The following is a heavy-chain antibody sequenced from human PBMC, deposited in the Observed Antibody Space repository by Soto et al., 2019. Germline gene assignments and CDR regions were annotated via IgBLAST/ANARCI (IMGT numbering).Heavy chain of an antibody. J-gene: IGHJ3*02. CDR2: ISSSSSYI. V-gene: IGHV3-21*01. Sequence: GSLRLSCAASGFTFSSYSMNWVRQAPGKGLEWVSSISSSSSYIYYADSVKGRFTISRDNAKNSLYLQMNSLRAEDTAVYYCARDKRYCSGGSCYSGDDAFDIWGQGTMVTVSS. CDR1: GFTFSSYS. D-gene: IGHD2-15*01. CDR3: ARDKRYCSGGSCYSGDDAFDI.